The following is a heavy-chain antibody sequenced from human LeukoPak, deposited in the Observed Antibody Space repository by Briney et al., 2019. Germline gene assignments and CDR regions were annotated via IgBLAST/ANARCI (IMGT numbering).Heavy chain of an antibody. CDR2: INPSGGST. CDR1: GYTFPSYY. Sequence: ASVKVSCKAFGYTFPSYYIHWVRQAPGQGLEWLGIINPSGGSTSYAQKFQGRVTMTRDTSTSTVYMELSSLRSEDTAVYYCARDPYYYDSSGYFDYWGQGTLVTVSS. V-gene: IGHV1-46*01. D-gene: IGHD3-22*01. J-gene: IGHJ4*02. CDR3: ARDPYYYDSSGYFDY.